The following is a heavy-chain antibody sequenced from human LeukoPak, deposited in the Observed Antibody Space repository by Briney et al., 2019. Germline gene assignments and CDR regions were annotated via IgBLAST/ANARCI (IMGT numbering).Heavy chain of an antibody. J-gene: IGHJ4*03. CDR2: IIPIFGTA. D-gene: IGHD3-10*01. Sequence: SVKVSCKASGGTFSSYASSWVRQAPGQGLEWMGGIIPIFGTANYAQKFQRRVTITADESTSTAYMALSSLRSEDTAVYYCARANYYGSGSYSFGFDYWGQGTLVTVSS. CDR3: ARANYYGSGSYSFGFDY. CDR1: GGTFSSYA. V-gene: IGHV1-69*13.